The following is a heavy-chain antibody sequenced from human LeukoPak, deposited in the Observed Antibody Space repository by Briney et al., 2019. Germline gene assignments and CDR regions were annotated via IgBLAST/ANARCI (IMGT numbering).Heavy chain of an antibody. CDR3: ARGVEQLAANTLPY. V-gene: IGHV3-53*01. J-gene: IGHJ4*02. D-gene: IGHD1/OR15-1a*01. Sequence: GGSLRLSCAASGFTVITNDMTWVRQAPGKGLEWVSVLYSDGNTKYADSVQGRFTISRDNSKNTLYLEMNSLSPDDTAVYYCARGVEQLAANTLPYWGQGTLVTVSS. CDR1: GFTVITND. CDR2: LYSDGNT.